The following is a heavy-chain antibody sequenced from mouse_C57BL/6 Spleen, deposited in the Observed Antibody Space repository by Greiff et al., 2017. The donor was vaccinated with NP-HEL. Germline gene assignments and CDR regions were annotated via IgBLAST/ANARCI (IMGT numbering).Heavy chain of an antibody. CDR3: ARWYYGSSYPSYAMDY. J-gene: IGHJ4*01. Sequence: QVQLQQPGAELVMPGASVKLSCKASGYTFTSYWMHWVKQRPGQGLEWIGEIDPSDSYTNYNQKFKGKSTLTVDKSSSTAYMQLSSLTSEDSAVYYCARWYYGSSYPSYAMDYWGQGTSVTVSS. CDR1: GYTFTSYW. D-gene: IGHD1-1*01. V-gene: IGHV1-69*01. CDR2: IDPSDSYT.